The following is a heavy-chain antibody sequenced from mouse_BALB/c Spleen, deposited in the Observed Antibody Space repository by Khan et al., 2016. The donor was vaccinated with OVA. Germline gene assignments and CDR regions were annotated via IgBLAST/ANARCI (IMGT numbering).Heavy chain of an antibody. J-gene: IGHJ2*01. CDR1: GFTFSDYF. D-gene: IGHD1-1*01. CDR2: ISNGGGST. CDR3: ARETTVGAFNN. V-gene: IGHV5-12*02. Sequence: EVELVESGGGLVQPGGSLKLSCATSGFTFSDYFMYWVRQTPEKRLEWVAYISNGGGSTYYPDTVKGRFTISRDTAKNTLYLQLSRLKSEDTAMYYSARETTVGAFNNWGQGTTLTVSS.